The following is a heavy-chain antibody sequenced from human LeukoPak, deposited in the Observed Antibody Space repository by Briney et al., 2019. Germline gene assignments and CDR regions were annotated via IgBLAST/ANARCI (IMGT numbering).Heavy chain of an antibody. V-gene: IGHV4-34*01. D-gene: IGHD2-8*01. CDR3: ALLMGSPNQYYYYYMDV. Sequence: SETLSLTCAVYGGSFSGYYWSWIRQPPGKGLEWIGEINHSGSTNYNPSLKSRVTISVDTSKNQFSLKLSSVTAADTAVYYCALLMGSPNQYYYYYMDVWGKGTTVTVSS. CDR1: GGSFSGYY. CDR2: INHSGST. J-gene: IGHJ6*03.